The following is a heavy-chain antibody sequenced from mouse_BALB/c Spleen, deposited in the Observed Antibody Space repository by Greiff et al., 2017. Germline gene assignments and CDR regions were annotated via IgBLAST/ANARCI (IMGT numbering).Heavy chain of an antibody. Sequence: EVQGVESGAELVKPGASVKLSCTASGFNIKDTYMHWVKQRPEQGLEWIGRIDPANGNTKYDPKFQGKATITADTSSNTAYLQLSSLTSEDTAVYYCASGGNYEFAYWGQGTLVTVSA. CDR1: GFNIKDTY. D-gene: IGHD2-1*01. CDR3: ASGGNYEFAY. V-gene: IGHV14-3*02. J-gene: IGHJ3*01. CDR2: IDPANGNT.